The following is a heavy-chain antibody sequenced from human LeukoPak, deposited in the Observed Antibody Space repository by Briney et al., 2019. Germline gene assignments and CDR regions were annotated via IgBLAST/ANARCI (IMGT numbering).Heavy chain of an antibody. V-gene: IGHV4-39*01. CDR1: GGSITSSSYY. Sequence: SETLSLTCTVSGGSITSSSYYWGWFRQPPGKGLEWIGSLYYSGSTYYNPSLKSRVTISEDTSKNQFSLKLTSVTAADTAVYYCARREVPPYYFDSWGQGTLVTVSS. CDR2: LYYSGST. CDR3: ARREVPPYYFDS. J-gene: IGHJ4*02.